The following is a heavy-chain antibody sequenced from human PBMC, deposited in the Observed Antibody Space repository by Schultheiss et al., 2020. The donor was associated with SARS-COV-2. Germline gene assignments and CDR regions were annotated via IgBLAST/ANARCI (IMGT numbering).Heavy chain of an antibody. V-gene: IGHV3-23*01. CDR1: GFTFGDYA. J-gene: IGHJ4*02. Sequence: GGSLRLSCTASGFTFGDYAMSWVRQAPGKGLEWVSGISGRGSDTDYTDSVKGRFTISRDNSKNTLYLQMNSLRAEDTAVYYCARNAARLITRAQFDYWGQGTLVTVSS. D-gene: IGHD6-6*01. CDR2: ISGRGSDT. CDR3: ARNAARLITRAQFDY.